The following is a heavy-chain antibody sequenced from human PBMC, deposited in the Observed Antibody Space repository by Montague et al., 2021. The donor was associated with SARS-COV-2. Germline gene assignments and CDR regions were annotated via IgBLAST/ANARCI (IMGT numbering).Heavy chain of an antibody. CDR2: IYYSGST. J-gene: IGHJ5*02. CDR3: AILRWLRGWFDP. D-gene: IGHD4-17*01. Sequence: SETLSLTCTVSGGSINSDNSYWGWIRQPPGKGLEWIGSIYYSGSTYYNPSLKSRVTISVDTSKNQFSLKLSSVTAADTAVYYCAILRWLRGWFDPWGQGTLVTVSS. V-gene: IGHV4-39*01. CDR1: GGSINSDNSY.